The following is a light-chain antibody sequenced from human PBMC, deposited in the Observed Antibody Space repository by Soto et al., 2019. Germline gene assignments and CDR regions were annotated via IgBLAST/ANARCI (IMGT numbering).Light chain of an antibody. CDR2: KTS. V-gene: IGKV1-5*03. J-gene: IGKJ1*01. Sequence: DIHMTQSPSTLSASVGDRVTITCRASQSISIWLAWYQQKPGKAPNLLIYKTSRLESAVPSRFSGSGSGTEFTLTISSLQRDDFATYYCQHYNAYPWTFGQGTKEEIK. CDR1: QSISIW. CDR3: QHYNAYPWT.